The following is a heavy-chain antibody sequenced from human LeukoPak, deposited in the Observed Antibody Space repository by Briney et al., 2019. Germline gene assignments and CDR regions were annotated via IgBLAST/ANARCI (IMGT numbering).Heavy chain of an antibody. CDR3: ASYYYDSSGFSAFDY. CDR2: INPSGGST. J-gene: IGHJ4*02. D-gene: IGHD3-22*01. CDR1: GYTFTSYY. Sequence: ASVKVSCKASGYTFTSYYMHWVRQAPGQGLERMGIINPSGGSTSYAQKFQGRVTMTTDTSTSTAYMELRSLRSDDTAVYYCASYYYDSSGFSAFDYWGQGTLVTVSS. V-gene: IGHV1-46*01.